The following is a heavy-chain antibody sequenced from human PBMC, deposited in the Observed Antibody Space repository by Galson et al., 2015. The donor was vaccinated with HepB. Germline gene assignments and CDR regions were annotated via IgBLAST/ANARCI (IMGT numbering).Heavy chain of an antibody. J-gene: IGHJ4*02. D-gene: IGHD4-17*01. CDR3: AQVGRYGDYGFPLDY. CDR1: GFTFSDYG. CDR2: MSVSGANT. V-gene: IGHV3-23*01. Sequence: SLRLSCAASGFTFSDYGMSWVRQAPGKGLEWVSAMSVSGANTFHADFVKGRFTVSRDNSKNTVYLQMNNVGGDDTAVYYCAQVGRYGDYGFPLDYWGQGTLVTVSA.